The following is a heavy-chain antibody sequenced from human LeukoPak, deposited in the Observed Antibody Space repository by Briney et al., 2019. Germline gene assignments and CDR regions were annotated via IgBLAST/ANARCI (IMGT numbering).Heavy chain of an antibody. CDR2: ISGSGGST. J-gene: IGHJ3*02. Sequence: PGGSLTLSCAASGFTFSSYAMSWVRQAPGQGLEWVSAISGSGGSTYYADSVKGRFTISRDNSKNTLYLQMNSLRAEDTAVYYCAKLGRGPESAFDIWGQGTMVTVSS. V-gene: IGHV3-23*01. CDR3: AKLGRGPESAFDI. D-gene: IGHD5-12*01. CDR1: GFTFSSYA.